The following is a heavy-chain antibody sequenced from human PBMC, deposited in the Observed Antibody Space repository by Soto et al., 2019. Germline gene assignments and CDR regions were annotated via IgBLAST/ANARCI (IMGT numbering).Heavy chain of an antibody. Sequence: SETLXLTCAVSGGSISSFCYSWSWIRQPPGKGLEWIGYIYHSGSTYYNPSLKSRVTISVDRSKNQFSLKLSSVTAADTAVYYCARKRGDYSPYYFDYWGQGTLVTVSS. CDR1: GGSISSFCYS. V-gene: IGHV4-30-2*01. D-gene: IGHD4-17*01. CDR2: IYHSGST. CDR3: ARKRGDYSPYYFDY. J-gene: IGHJ4*02.